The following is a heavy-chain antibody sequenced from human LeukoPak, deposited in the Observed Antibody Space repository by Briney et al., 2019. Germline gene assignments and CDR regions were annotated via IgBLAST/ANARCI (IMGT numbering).Heavy chain of an antibody. Sequence: GASVKVSCKASGYTFTGYYMHWVRQAPGQGLEWMGWINPNSGGTNYAQKFQGRVTMTRDMSISTAYMELSRLRSDDTAVYYCAREVTAIPGYFDYWGQGTLVTVSS. D-gene: IGHD2-21*02. CDR3: AREVTAIPGYFDY. CDR2: INPNSGGT. J-gene: IGHJ4*02. CDR1: GYTFTGYY. V-gene: IGHV1-2*02.